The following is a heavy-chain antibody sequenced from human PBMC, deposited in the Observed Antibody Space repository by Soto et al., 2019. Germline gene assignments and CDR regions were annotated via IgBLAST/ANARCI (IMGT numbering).Heavy chain of an antibody. CDR2: INPNSGGT. CDR1: GYTFTGYY. J-gene: IGHJ6*02. Sequence: GASVKVSCKASGYTFTGYYMHWVRQAPGQGLEWMGWINPNSGGTNYAQKFQGWVTMTRDTSISTAYMELSRLRSDDTAVYYCARGHDVDLGSWYERPSYYYYGMDVWGQGTTVTVSS. CDR3: ARGHDVDLGSWYERPSYYYYGMDV. D-gene: IGHD6-13*01. V-gene: IGHV1-2*04.